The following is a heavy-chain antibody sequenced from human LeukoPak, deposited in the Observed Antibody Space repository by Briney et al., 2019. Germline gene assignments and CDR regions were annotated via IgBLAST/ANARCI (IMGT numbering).Heavy chain of an antibody. CDR1: GFTFSSYW. V-gene: IGHV3-7*03. D-gene: IGHD3-3*01. CDR3: AKHVAGIIHFDY. Sequence: GGSLRLSCAASGFTFSSYWMSWVRQAPGKGLEWVANIKQDGSEKYYVDSVKGRFTISRDNSKNTLYLQIISLRDEDTAVYYCAKHVAGIIHFDYWGQGTLVTVSS. J-gene: IGHJ4*02. CDR2: IKQDGSEK.